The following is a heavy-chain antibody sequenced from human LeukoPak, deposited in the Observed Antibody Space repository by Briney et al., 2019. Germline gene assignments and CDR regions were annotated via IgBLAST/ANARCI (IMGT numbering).Heavy chain of an antibody. V-gene: IGHV3-49*03. D-gene: IGHD3-10*01. CDR3: TRDRRITMARGVIITPH. CDR1: GFTFGDYA. CDR2: IRSKAYGGTT. J-gene: IGHJ4*02. Sequence: PGGSLRLSCTASGFTFGDYAMSWFRQAPGKGLEWVGFIRSKAYGGTTEYAASVKGRFTISRDDSKSIAYLQMNSLKTEDTAVYYCTRDRRITMARGVIITPHWGQGTLVTVSP.